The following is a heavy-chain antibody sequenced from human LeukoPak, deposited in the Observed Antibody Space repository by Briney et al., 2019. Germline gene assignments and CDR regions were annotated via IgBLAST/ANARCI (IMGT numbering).Heavy chain of an antibody. CDR1: GFTFSSYA. J-gene: IGHJ4*02. CDR2: ISGSGGST. Sequence: GGSLRLSCAASGFTFSSYAMSWVRQAPGKGLEWVSAISGSGGSTYYADSVKGRFTISGDNSKNTLYLQMNSLRAEDTAVYYCATTFGELLSPYFDYWGQGTLVTVSS. D-gene: IGHD3-10*02. CDR3: ATTFGELLSPYFDY. V-gene: IGHV3-23*01.